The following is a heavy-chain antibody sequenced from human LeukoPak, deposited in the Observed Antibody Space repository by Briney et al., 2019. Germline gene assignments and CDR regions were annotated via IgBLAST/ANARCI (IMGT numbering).Heavy chain of an antibody. V-gene: IGHV1-18*01. Sequence: GASVKVSCKPSGYTFTSYGISCVRQAPGQGLEWMGWISAYNGNTNYAQNLQGRVTMTTDTSTSTAYMEVRSLRSDDTAVYYCARDRSSSWSDYWGQGTLVTVSS. CDR3: ARDRSSSWSDY. J-gene: IGHJ4*02. CDR1: GYTFTSYG. D-gene: IGHD6-13*01. CDR2: ISAYNGNT.